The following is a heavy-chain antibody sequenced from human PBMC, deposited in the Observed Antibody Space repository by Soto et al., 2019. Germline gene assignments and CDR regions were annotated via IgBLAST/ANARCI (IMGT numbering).Heavy chain of an antibody. CDR3: ARGYCDSSTCSRYNWFDP. CDR2: MFHSGRT. J-gene: IGHJ5*02. V-gene: IGHV4-30-2*01. Sequence: PSETLSLTCDVSCGSIISSTYSWGWIRQPPGQALEWIGHMFHSGRTYYNPSLESRVTISLDRSKNQFSLKLSSVTAADTAVYYCARGYCDSSTCSRYNWFDPWGQGTLVTVSS. D-gene: IGHD2-2*01. CDR1: CGSIISSTYS.